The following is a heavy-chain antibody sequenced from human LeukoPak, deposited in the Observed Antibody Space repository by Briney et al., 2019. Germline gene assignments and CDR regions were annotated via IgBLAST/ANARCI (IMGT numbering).Heavy chain of an antibody. J-gene: IGHJ4*02. CDR1: GGSISSSSYY. Sequence: VKPSETLSLTCTVSGGSISSSSYYWGWIRQPPGKGLEWIGSIYYSGSTYYNPSLKSRVTISVDTSKNQFSLKLSSVTAADTAVYYCATLGYCSSTSCSAFDYWGQGTLVTASS. CDR2: IYYSGST. V-gene: IGHV4-39*01. D-gene: IGHD2-2*01. CDR3: ATLGYCSSTSCSAFDY.